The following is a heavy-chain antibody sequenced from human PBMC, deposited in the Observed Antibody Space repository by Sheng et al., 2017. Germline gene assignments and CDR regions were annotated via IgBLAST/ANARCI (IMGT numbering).Heavy chain of an antibody. J-gene: IGHJ5*02. Sequence: QVQLQESGPGLVKPSETLSLTCTVSGGSISSYYWSWIRQPPGKGLEWIGFIYYSGSTNYNPSLKSRVTISVDTSKNRFSLKLSSVTAADTAVYYCARGWGYAGLSYWFDPLGPGEPEVTVSS. CDR3: ARGWGYAGLSYWFDP. CDR1: GGSISSYY. CDR2: IYYSGST. V-gene: IGHV4-59*01. D-gene: IGHD5-18*01.